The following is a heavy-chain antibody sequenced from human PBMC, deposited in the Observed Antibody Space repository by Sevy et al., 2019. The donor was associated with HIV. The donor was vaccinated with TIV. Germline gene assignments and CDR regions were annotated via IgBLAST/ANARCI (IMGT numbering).Heavy chain of an antibody. CDR2: ISWDGGST. CDR1: GFTFDDYT. V-gene: IGHV3-43*01. Sequence: GGSLRLSCAASGFTFDDYTMHWVRQAPGKGLEWVSLISWDGGSTYYADSVKGRFTISRDNSKNSLYLQMNSLTTEDTALYYCAKDMDRRITMVRGVPTIAYYYGMDVWGQGTTVTVSS. CDR3: AKDMDRRITMVRGVPTIAYYYGMDV. D-gene: IGHD3-10*01. J-gene: IGHJ6*02.